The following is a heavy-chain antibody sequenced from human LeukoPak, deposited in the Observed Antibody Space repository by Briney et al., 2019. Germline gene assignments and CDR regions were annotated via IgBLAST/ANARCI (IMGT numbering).Heavy chain of an antibody. CDR3: AKVLYYYDSSRSYYFDY. CDR2: ISGDGGST. CDR1: GFTFDDYA. Sequence: GGSLRLSCAASGFTFDDYAMHWVRQAPGKGLEWVSLISGDGGSTYYADSVKGRFTISRDNSKNSLYLQMNSLRTKDTALYYCAKVLYYYDSSRSYYFDYWGQGTLVTVSS. V-gene: IGHV3-43*02. J-gene: IGHJ4*02. D-gene: IGHD3-22*01.